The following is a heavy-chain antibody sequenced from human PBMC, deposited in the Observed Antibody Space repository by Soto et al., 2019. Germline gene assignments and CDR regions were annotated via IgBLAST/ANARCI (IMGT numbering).Heavy chain of an antibody. Sequence: GGSLRLSCAASGFTFSSYGMHWVRQAPGKGLEWVAVIWYDGSNKYYADSVKGRFTISRDNSKNTLYLQMNSLRAEDTAVYYCARGRGYSYGEFDYWGQGTLVTVSS. CDR2: IWYDGSNK. D-gene: IGHD5-18*01. V-gene: IGHV3-33*01. J-gene: IGHJ4*02. CDR1: GFTFSSYG. CDR3: ARGRGYSYGEFDY.